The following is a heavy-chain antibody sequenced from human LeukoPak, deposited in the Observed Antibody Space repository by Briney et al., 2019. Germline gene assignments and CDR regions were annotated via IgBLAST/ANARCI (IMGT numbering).Heavy chain of an antibody. CDR1: GFTFSTYS. D-gene: IGHD3-22*01. Sequence: GGSLRLSCAASGFTFSTYSMNWVRQAPGKGLEWVSSISSSSSYIHYADSVKGRFTISRDNAKNSLYLQMNSLRAEDTALYYCAKGPYYYDSSGYYSFDYWGQGTLVTVSS. CDR3: AKGPYYYDSSGYYSFDY. V-gene: IGHV3-21*04. CDR2: ISSSSSYI. J-gene: IGHJ4*02.